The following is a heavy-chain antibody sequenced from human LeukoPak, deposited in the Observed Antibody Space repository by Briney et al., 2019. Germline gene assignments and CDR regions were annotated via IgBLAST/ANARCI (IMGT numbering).Heavy chain of an antibody. CDR3: ARDLVDGVGAPGAY. J-gene: IGHJ4*02. V-gene: IGHV1-8*03. D-gene: IGHD1-26*01. CDR1: GGTSSSYA. CDR2: MNPNSGNT. Sequence: ASVKVSCKASGGTSSSYATSWVRQAPGQGLEWMGWMNPNSGNTGYAQKFQGRVTITRNTSISTAYMELSSLRSDDTAVFYCARDLVDGVGAPGAYWGQGALVTVSS.